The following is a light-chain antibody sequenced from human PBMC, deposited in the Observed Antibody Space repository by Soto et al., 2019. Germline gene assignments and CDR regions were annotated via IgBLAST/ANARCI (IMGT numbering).Light chain of an antibody. J-gene: IGLJ2*01. CDR1: SSDVGGYNY. Sequence: QSVLTQPASVSGSPGQSITISCIGTSSDVGGYNYVSWYQQHPGKAPKLMIYEVSNRPSGVSNRFSGSKSGNTASLTISGLQAEDEADYYCSSYTSSTIPVVFGGGTQLTVL. CDR2: EVS. V-gene: IGLV2-14*01. CDR3: SSYTSSTIPVV.